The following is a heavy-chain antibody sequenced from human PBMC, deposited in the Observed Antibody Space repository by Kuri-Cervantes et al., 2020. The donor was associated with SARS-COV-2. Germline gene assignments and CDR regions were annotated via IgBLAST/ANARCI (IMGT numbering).Heavy chain of an antibody. CDR1: EFNFRYYA. CDR2: ISYDGRNT. CDR3: ARDPWGADISGWKRPFDY. V-gene: IGHV3-30*14. J-gene: IGHJ4*02. D-gene: IGHD6-19*01. Sequence: GESLKISCVAPEFNFRYYAMYWVRQAPGKGLEWVAIISYDGRNTKFADSVKGRFTISRDNSKNVVYLQMNSLRIEDTAEYFCARDPWGADISGWKRPFDYWGQGTLVTVSS.